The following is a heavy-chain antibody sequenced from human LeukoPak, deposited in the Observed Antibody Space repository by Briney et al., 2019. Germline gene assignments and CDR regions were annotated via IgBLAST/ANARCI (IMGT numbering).Heavy chain of an antibody. V-gene: IGHV4-30-4*01. D-gene: IGHD3-22*01. CDR2: NYYSGST. CDR3: ARVSSGFAINAFDI. J-gene: IGHJ3*02. Sequence: PSQTLSLTCTVSGGSISSGDYYWSWIRQPPGKGLEWIGYNYYSGSTYYNPSLKSRVTISVDTSKNQFSLKLNSVTAADTAVYYCARVSSGFAINAFDIWGQGTMVTVSS. CDR1: GGSISSGDYY.